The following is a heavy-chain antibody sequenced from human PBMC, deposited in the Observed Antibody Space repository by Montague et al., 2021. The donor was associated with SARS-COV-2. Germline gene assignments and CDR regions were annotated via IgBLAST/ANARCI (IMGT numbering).Heavy chain of an antibody. CDR2: TYYRSKWHN. CDR1: GDSVASNSAT. D-gene: IGHD5-12*01. V-gene: IGHV6-1*01. Sequence: CAISGDSVASNSATWSWIRQSPASGLEWLGRTYYRSKWHNDYAVSVKSRITINPDTSKNQFSLQLKSVTPEDTAVHYCARGWVATIPHMDNWGQGSLVIVSS. J-gene: IGHJ4*02. CDR3: ARGWVATIPHMDN.